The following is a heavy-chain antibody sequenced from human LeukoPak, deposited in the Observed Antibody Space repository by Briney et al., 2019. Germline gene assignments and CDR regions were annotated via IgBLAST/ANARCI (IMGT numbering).Heavy chain of an antibody. Sequence: GGSLRLSCAASGFTFSSYAMNWVRQAPGKGLEWVSAISGSGGSTYYFVKGRFTISRDNSKNTLYLQMNSLRAEDTAVYYCAKGYCSSTSCKESFFDYWGQGTLFTVSS. CDR2: ISGSGGST. CDR1: GFTFSSYA. CDR3: AKGYCSSTSCKESFFDY. D-gene: IGHD2-2*01. V-gene: IGHV3-23*01. J-gene: IGHJ4*02.